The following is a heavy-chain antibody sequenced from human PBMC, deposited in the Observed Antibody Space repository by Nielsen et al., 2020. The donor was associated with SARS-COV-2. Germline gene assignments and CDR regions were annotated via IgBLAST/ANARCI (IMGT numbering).Heavy chain of an antibody. Sequence: GESLKISCAASGFTFSSYWMNWVRQAPGKGLEWVANIKQDGSEKYYGDSVKGRFTISRDNAKSSLYLQMSSLRAEDTALYYCARDDSNYGDYAPIDCWGQGTQVTVSS. D-gene: IGHD4-17*01. CDR1: GFTFSSYW. CDR3: ARDDSNYGDYAPIDC. V-gene: IGHV3-7*01. CDR2: IKQDGSEK. J-gene: IGHJ4*02.